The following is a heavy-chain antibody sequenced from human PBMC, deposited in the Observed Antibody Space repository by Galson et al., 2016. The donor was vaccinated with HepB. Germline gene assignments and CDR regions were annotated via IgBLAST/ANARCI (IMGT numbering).Heavy chain of an antibody. CDR1: GATFSGYD. CDR2: IIPAFGTP. V-gene: IGHV1-69*13. J-gene: IGHJ4*02. Sequence: SVKVSCKASGATFSGYDLNWVRQAPGQGLEWMGGIIPAFGTPKYAQKFQGRVTIAADDSASTISLDLSSLRVDDTAVYYCARVDGGGSGWSPYYFQYWGQGTLVTVSS. D-gene: IGHD6-19*01. CDR3: ARVDGGGSGWSPYYFQY.